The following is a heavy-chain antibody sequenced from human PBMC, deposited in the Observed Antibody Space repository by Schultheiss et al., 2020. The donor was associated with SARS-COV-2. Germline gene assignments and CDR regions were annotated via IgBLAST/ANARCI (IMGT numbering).Heavy chain of an antibody. D-gene: IGHD3-22*01. CDR2: ISWNSGSI. V-gene: IGHV3-9*01. Sequence: GGSLRLSCAASGFTFDDYAMHWVRQAPGKGLEWVSGISWNSGSIGYADSVKGRFTISRDNSKNTLYLQMNSLRAEDTAVYYCSRSFNRAEYYDSSGYSPSGNWGQGTLVTVSS. CDR1: GFTFDDYA. CDR3: SRSFNRAEYYDSSGYSPSGN. J-gene: IGHJ4*02.